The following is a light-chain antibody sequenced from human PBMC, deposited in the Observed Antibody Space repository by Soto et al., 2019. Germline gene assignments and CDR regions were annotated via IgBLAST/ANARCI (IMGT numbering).Light chain of an antibody. CDR1: QDISNY. V-gene: IGKV1-33*01. Sequence: DIQMTQSPSSLSASVGDRVTITCQASQDISNYLNWYQQKPGKAPKLLIYDASNLETGVPSRFIGSGSGTHFTFTISSLQPEDLATYYCQQYDNLPLTFGGGTKVDIK. J-gene: IGKJ4*01. CDR3: QQYDNLPLT. CDR2: DAS.